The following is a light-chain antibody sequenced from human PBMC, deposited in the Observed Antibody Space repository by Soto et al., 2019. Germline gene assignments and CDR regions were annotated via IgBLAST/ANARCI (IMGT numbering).Light chain of an antibody. Sequence: QSALTQPASVSGSPGQSITISWTGTTSDVGSHNLVSLYQQHPGQAPKLRIYEVTKRPLGVSTRFSASKSGNTASLTISGLQAEDEADYYCCSYGGSRALFGGGTQLTVL. CDR3: CSYGGSRAL. J-gene: IGLJ7*01. V-gene: IGLV2-23*02. CDR1: TSDVGSHNL. CDR2: EVT.